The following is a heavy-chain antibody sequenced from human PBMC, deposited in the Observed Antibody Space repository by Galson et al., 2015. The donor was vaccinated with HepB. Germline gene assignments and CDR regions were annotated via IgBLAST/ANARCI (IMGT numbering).Heavy chain of an antibody. CDR1: GGTFSSYT. D-gene: IGHD3-9*01. CDR2: IIPILGIA. Sequence: SCKASGGTFSSYTISWVRQAPGQGLEWMGRIIPILGIANYAQKFQGRVTITADKSTSTAYMELSSLRSEDTAAYYCARSDILTGVRYYYGMDVWGQGTTVTVSS. CDR3: ARSDILTGVRYYYGMDV. V-gene: IGHV1-69*02. J-gene: IGHJ6*02.